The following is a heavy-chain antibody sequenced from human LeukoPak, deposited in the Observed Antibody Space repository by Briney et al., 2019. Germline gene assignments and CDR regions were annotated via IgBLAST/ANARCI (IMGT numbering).Heavy chain of an antibody. D-gene: IGHD1-14*01. CDR2: LDYSGST. CDR1: GGSISSSSYY. V-gene: IGHV4-39*07. J-gene: IGHJ5*02. Sequence: SETLSLTCTVSGGSISSSSYYWGWIRQPPGKGLEWIGSLDYSGSTYYNPSLKSRVTISVDTSKNQFSLKLSSVTAADTAVYYCARSRTEAYNWFDPWGQGTLVTVSS. CDR3: ARSRTEAYNWFDP.